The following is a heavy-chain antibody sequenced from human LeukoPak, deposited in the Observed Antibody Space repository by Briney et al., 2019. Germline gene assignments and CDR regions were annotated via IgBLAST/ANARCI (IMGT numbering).Heavy chain of an antibody. D-gene: IGHD7-27*01. J-gene: IGHJ4*02. CDR2: ISGDGGST. V-gene: IGHV3-43*02. Sequence: GGSLRLSCAASGFTFDDYAMHWVRQAPGKGLEWVSLISGDGGSTYYADSVKGRFTISRDNSKNTLYLQMNSLRAEDTAVYYCAKLYWGEGSYFDYWGQGTLVTVYS. CDR1: GFTFDDYA. CDR3: AKLYWGEGSYFDY.